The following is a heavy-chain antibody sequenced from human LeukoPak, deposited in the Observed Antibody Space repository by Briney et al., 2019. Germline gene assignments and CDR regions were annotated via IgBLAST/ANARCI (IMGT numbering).Heavy chain of an antibody. Sequence: SETLPLTCAVYGGSFSGYYWSWIRQPPGKGLEWIGEINHSGSTNYNPSLKTRVTISVDTSKNQFSLKMSSVTAADTAVYYCARGGGYNWFDPWGQGTLVTVSS. D-gene: IGHD3-16*01. CDR3: ARGGGYNWFDP. CDR2: INHSGST. J-gene: IGHJ5*02. V-gene: IGHV4-34*01. CDR1: GGSFSGYY.